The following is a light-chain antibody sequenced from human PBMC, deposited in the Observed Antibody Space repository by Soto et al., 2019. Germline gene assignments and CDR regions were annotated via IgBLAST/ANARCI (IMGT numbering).Light chain of an antibody. CDR2: EVS. J-gene: IGLJ1*01. V-gene: IGLV2-14*01. Sequence: QSVLTQPASVSGSPGQSITISCTGSSSDVGGHNYVSWYQHHPGKAPKLVIYEVSSRPSGVSYRFSASKSGNTASLTISGLQAADEADYFCCSYTSSSSYVFGNGTKVTVL. CDR3: CSYTSSSSYV. CDR1: SSDVGGHNY.